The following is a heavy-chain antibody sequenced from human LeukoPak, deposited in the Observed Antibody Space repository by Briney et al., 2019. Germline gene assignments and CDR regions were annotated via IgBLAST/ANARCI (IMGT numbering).Heavy chain of an antibody. D-gene: IGHD3-10*01. V-gene: IGHV1-69*13. J-gene: IGHJ5*02. CDR2: IIPFFGTA. CDR1: GGTFISYA. Sequence: ASVKVSCKASGGTFISYAISSVRHAPGQGLDWMGRIIPFFGTANYAQKFQARVTITADESTSTAYMELNSLRSADTAVYYCARSAMVRGVIYWFDRWGQGTLVTVSS. CDR3: ARSAMVRGVIYWFDR.